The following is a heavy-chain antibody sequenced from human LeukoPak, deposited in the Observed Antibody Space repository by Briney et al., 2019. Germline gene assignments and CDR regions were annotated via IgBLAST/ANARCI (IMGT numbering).Heavy chain of an antibody. V-gene: IGHV3-23*01. CDR2: IGGSGGST. J-gene: IGHJ4*02. Sequence: GGSLRLSCAASGFTFSSYAMSWVRQAPRKGLEWVSAIGGSGGSTFYADSVKGRFTISRDNSKNTLYLQMNSLRAEDTAVYYCAKDLVLDIVVIPAAIDYWGQGTLVTVSS. D-gene: IGHD2-2*01. CDR3: AKDLVLDIVVIPAAIDY. CDR1: GFTFSSYA.